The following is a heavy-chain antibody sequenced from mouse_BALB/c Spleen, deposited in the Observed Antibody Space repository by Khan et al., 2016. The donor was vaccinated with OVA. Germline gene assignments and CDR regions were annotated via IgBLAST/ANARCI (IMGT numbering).Heavy chain of an antibody. Sequence: VRLHQSGAELVKPGASAKLSCTAAGFNIKDTYMHWVKQRPEQGLEWIGRIDPANGNTKYDPKFQGKATITADTSSNTAYLQLSSLTSEDTAVYYSAREVRPVYFDYWGQGNTLTVSS. CDR3: AREVRPVYFDY. CDR1: GFNIKDTY. J-gene: IGHJ2*01. CDR2: IDPANGNT. V-gene: IGHV14-3*02. D-gene: IGHD2-14*01.